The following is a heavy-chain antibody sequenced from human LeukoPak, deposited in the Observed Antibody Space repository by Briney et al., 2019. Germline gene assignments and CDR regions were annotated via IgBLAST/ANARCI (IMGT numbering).Heavy chain of an antibody. J-gene: IGHJ4*02. CDR1: GFTFSAFN. D-gene: IGHD3-22*01. CDR3: AKYLSGSFDY. Sequence: GGSLRLSCAAAGFTFSAFNIHWVRQAPGKGLEWVAVISRGGRNKYFADSVKGRFTISRDNSKNTLYLQMNSLRAEDTAVYYCAKYLSGSFDYWGQGTLVTVSS. CDR2: ISRGGRNK. V-gene: IGHV3-30*18.